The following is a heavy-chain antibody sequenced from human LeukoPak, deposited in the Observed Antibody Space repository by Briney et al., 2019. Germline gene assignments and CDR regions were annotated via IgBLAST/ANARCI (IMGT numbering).Heavy chain of an antibody. V-gene: IGHV3-23*01. J-gene: IGHJ4*02. Sequence: PGGSLRLSCAASGFIFSAYAVSWVRQAPGQGLEWISVIGTGGETHYADSVRGRFTISRSNFKNTLYLQMNSLRAEDTAVYYCAKRVTVTTKYFDSWGQGTLVTVSS. D-gene: IGHD4-17*01. CDR1: GFIFSAYA. CDR3: AKRVTVTTKYFDS. CDR2: IGTGGET.